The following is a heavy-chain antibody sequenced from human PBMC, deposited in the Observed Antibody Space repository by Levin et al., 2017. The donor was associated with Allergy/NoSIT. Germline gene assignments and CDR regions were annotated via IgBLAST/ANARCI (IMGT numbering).Heavy chain of an antibody. Sequence: SQTLSLTCAVYGGSFSGYYWSWIRQPPGKGLEWIGEINHSGSTNYNPSLKSRVTISVDTSKNQFSLKLSSVTAADTAVYYCASPNSSGYSLDAFDIWGQGTMVTVSS. CDR3: ASPNSSGYSLDAFDI. J-gene: IGHJ3*02. V-gene: IGHV4-34*01. D-gene: IGHD3-22*01. CDR1: GGSFSGYY. CDR2: INHSGST.